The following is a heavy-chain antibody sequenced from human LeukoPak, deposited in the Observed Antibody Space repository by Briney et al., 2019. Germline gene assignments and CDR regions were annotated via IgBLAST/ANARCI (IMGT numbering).Heavy chain of an antibody. V-gene: IGHV3-21*01. CDR3: ARAGVIVRAIDYYFMDV. CDR2: ISSSSSYI. J-gene: IGHJ6*03. CDR1: GFTFSSYS. D-gene: IGHD3-16*02. Sequence: PGGSLRLSCAASGFTFSSYSMNWVRQAPGKGLEWVSSISSSSSYIYYADSVKGRFTISRDNAKNSLYLQMNSLRAEDTAVYYCARAGVIVRAIDYYFMDVWGKGTTVTVSS.